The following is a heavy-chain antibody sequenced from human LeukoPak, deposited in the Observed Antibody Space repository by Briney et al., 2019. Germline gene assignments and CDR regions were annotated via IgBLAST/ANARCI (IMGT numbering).Heavy chain of an antibody. Sequence: GGSLRLSCTASGFTFGDYGMSWVRQAPGKGLEWVGFIRSKTYGGTTEYAAPVKGRFTISRDDSKSIAYLQMNSLKTEDTAMFYCTRVAGNYVIDFDYWGQGTLVTVSS. J-gene: IGHJ4*02. V-gene: IGHV3-49*04. CDR2: IRSKTYGGTT. CDR1: GFTFGDYG. D-gene: IGHD4-11*01. CDR3: TRVAGNYVIDFDY.